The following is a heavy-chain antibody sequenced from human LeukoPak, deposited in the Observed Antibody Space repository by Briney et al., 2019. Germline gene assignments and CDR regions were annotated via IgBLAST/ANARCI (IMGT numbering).Heavy chain of an antibody. J-gene: IGHJ6*02. CDR2: IYSGGST. V-gene: IGHV3-53*01. CDR1: GFTVSSNY. Sequence: QAGGSLRLSCAASGFTVSSNYMSWVRQAPGKGLEWVSVIYSGGSTYYADSVKGRFTISRDNAKNSLYLQMNSLRAEDTAVYYCARDTVSSWTPKLYYYYGMDVWGQGTTVTVSS. CDR3: ARDTVSSWTPKLYYYYGMDV. D-gene: IGHD6-13*01.